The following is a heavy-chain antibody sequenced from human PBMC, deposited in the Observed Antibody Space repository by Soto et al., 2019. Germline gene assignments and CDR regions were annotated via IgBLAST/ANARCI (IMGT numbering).Heavy chain of an antibody. CDR3: TRDFWGVADI. Sequence: EVQLVESGGGLAQPGGSLRLSCEVSGFTFSDYWMQWVRQAPGKGPACISRISKDGTITECADSVKGRCTISRDNAKNTLYLQVNSLRVEDAAVYYCTRDFWGVADIWGPGTLVTVSP. D-gene: IGHD7-27*01. CDR2: ISKDGTIT. CDR1: GFTFSDYW. J-gene: IGHJ3*02. V-gene: IGHV3-74*03.